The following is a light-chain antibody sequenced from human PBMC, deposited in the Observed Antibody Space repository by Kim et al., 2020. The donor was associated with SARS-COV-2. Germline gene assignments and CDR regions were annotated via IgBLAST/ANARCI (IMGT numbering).Light chain of an antibody. CDR3: RVWDNASDHRV. V-gene: IGLV3-21*03. CDR1: NIGSKA. Sequence: ATGKTAQISCARNNIGSKAVDWYQQRPGQAPGLFIYDDSDRPSGIPERISGSNSGNTAALTISRVEAGDEADYYCRVWDNASDHRVFGGGTQLTVL. CDR2: DDS. J-gene: IGLJ3*02.